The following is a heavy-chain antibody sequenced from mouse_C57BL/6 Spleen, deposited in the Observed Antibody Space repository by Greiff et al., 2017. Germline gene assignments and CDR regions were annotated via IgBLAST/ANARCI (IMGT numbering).Heavy chain of an antibody. CDR2: IDPSDSYN. D-gene: IGHD2-14*01. CDR1: GYTFTSYW. J-gene: IGHJ2*01. CDR3: ARRREYDWGYYFGY. Sequence: QVQLQQPGAELVMPGASVKLSCKASGYTFTSYWMHWVKQRPGQGLEWIGEIDPSDSYNNYNQKFKGKSTLTVDKSSSTAYLQLSSLTSEDSSVYYCARRREYDWGYYFGYWGQGTTLTVSA. V-gene: IGHV1-69*01.